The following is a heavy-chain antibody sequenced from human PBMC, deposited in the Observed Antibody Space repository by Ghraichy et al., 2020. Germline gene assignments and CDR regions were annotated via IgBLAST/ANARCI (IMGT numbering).Heavy chain of an antibody. D-gene: IGHD2-2*01. CDR2: IYHSGST. V-gene: IGHV4-4*02. Sequence: SETLSLTCAVSGGSISSTNWWSWVRQPPGKGLEWIGEIYHSGSTNYNPSLKSRVTISVDKSKNQFSLKLTSVTAADTAVYYCARGYCSSISCSAFGFDYWGQGTLVTVSS. CDR1: GGSISSTNW. J-gene: IGHJ4*02. CDR3: ARGYCSSISCSAFGFDY.